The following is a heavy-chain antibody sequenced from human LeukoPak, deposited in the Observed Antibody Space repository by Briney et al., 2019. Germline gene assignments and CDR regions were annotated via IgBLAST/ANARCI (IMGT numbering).Heavy chain of an antibody. CDR1: GYSFTTYY. CDR2: IYPGDSDT. CDR3: ARARAYSTSSFYFDF. Sequence: GESLKISCQGSGYSFTTYYLGWVRRMPGKGLEWMGIIYPGDSDTTYSPSFQGQVTISADKSISTAYLQWSSLKASDTAIYYCARARAYSTSSFYFDFWGQGTLVTVSS. V-gene: IGHV5-51*01. D-gene: IGHD2/OR15-2a*01. J-gene: IGHJ4*02.